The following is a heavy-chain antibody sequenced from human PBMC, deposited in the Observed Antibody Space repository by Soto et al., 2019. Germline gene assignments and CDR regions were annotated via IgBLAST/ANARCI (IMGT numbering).Heavy chain of an antibody. CDR2: IYYSGST. D-gene: IGHD2-21*01. J-gene: IGHJ4*02. CDR1: GGSISSGGDY. V-gene: IGHV4-31*03. Sequence: QVQLQESSTGLVKPSQTLSLTCTVSGGSISSGGDYWTWIRQHPGRGLEWIGYIYYSGSTFYSPSLKSRAIISVDTSRNQFSLRLSSVTAADTAVYYCARGELWWDYWGQGTLVTVSS. CDR3: ARGELWWDY.